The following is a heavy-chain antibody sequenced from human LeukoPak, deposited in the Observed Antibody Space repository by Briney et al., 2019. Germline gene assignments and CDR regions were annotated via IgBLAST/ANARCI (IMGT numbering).Heavy chain of an antibody. Sequence: GASVKVSCKASGYTFTGYYMHWVRQAPGQGLEWMGWINPNSGGTNYAQKFQGRVTMTRDTSISTAYMELSRLRSDDTAVYYCARAYCSGGSCYSHVSYYYYYMDVWGKGTTVTVSS. CDR1: GYTFTGYY. J-gene: IGHJ6*03. V-gene: IGHV1-2*02. D-gene: IGHD2-15*01. CDR2: INPNSGGT. CDR3: ARAYCSGGSCYSHVSYYYYYMDV.